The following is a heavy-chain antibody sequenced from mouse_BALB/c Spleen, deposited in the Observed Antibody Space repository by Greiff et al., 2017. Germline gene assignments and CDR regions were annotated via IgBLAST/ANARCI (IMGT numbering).Heavy chain of an antibody. CDR3: ARSRPDAMDY. J-gene: IGHJ4*01. Sequence: EVKLMESGGGLVQPGGSRKLSCAASGFTFSSFGMHWVRQAPEKGLEWVAYISSGSSTIYYADTVKGRFTISRDNPKNTLFLQMTSLRSEDTAMYYCARSRPDAMDYWGQGTSVTVSS. CDR1: GFTFSSFG. CDR2: ISSGSSTI. V-gene: IGHV5-17*02.